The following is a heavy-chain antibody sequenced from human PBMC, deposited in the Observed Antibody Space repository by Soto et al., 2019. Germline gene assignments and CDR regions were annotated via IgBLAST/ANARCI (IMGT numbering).Heavy chain of an antibody. D-gene: IGHD3-22*01. CDR3: ASSTMIVVITA. J-gene: IGHJ5*02. V-gene: IGHV3-23*01. CDR1: GFTFSNYA. CDR2: ISGSNNRT. Sequence: EVQLLESGGGLVQPGGSLRLSCAASGFTFSNYAMNWVRQAPGKGLEWVSIISGSNNRTYYADSVKDRFTISRDNSQNTLYLQMNSLRADDTAIYYCASSTMIVVITAWGQGTLVTVSS.